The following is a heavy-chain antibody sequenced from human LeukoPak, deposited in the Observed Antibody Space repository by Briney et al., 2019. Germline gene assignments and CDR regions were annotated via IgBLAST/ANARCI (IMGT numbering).Heavy chain of an antibody. V-gene: IGHV4-30-2*03. D-gene: IGHD6-13*01. CDR3: ARIIGGQLVPYYFDY. J-gene: IGHJ4*02. CDR1: GGSISSGGYY. Sequence: SQTLSLTCTVSGGSISSGGYYWSWIRQHPGKGLEWIGSIYYSGSTYYNPSLKSRVTISVDTSKNQFSLKLSSVTAADTAVYYCARIIGGQLVPYYFDYWGQGTLVTVSS. CDR2: IYYSGST.